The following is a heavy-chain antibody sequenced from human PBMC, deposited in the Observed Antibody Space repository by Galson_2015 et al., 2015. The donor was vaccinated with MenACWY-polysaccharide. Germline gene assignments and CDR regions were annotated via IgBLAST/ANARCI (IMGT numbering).Heavy chain of an antibody. D-gene: IGHD6-6*01. CDR2: IRSKANSYAT. CDR3: TYLYSSSSGDAFDI. J-gene: IGHJ3*02. Sequence: LILSCAASGFTFRGSALHWVRQPSGKGLEWVGRIRSKANSYATAYAASVKGRFTISRDDSKNTAYLQMNSLKTEDTAVYYCTYLYSSSSGDAFDIWGQGTMVTVSS. V-gene: IGHV3-73*01. CDR1: GFTFRGSA.